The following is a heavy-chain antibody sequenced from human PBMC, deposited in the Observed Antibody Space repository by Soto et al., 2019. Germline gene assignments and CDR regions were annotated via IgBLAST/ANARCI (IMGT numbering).Heavy chain of an antibody. CDR3: ARGWDANS. CDR2: IYHSGIT. J-gene: IGHJ4*02. Sequence: QVPMQESGPGLVKPSETLSLTCTVSGASVSSGNHYWSWVRQPPGKGLEWIGYIYHSGITNYNPSLKSRVTISADTSRNQFSLKVSSVTAADTAVYYCARGWDANSWGQGTLVTVSS. CDR1: GASVSSGNHY. V-gene: IGHV4-61*01. D-gene: IGHD6-19*01.